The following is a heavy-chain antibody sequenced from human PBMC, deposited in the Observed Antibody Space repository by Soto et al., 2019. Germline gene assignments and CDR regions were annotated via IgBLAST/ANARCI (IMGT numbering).Heavy chain of an antibody. D-gene: IGHD5-18*01. CDR1: GFTFSSHG. V-gene: IGHV3-30*18. CDR2: ISYDGSKE. CDR3: AKEQGGRSCGRYGMDV. Sequence: QMQLVESGGGVVQPGRSLRLSCAASGFTFSSHGMHWVRQAPGKGLEWVAVISYDGSKEDYGDSVKGRFTVSRDNFKNTLDLQMNSLRGVDTAVYYCAKEQGGRSCGRYGMDVWGQGTMVTASS. J-gene: IGHJ6*02.